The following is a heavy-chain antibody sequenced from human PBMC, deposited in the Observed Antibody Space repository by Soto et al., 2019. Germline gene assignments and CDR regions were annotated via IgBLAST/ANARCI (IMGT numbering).Heavy chain of an antibody. V-gene: IGHV1-69*12. CDR2: IIPIFGTA. J-gene: IGHJ6*02. Sequence: QVQLVQSGAEVKKPGSSVKVSCKASGGTFSSYAISWVRQAPGQGLEWMGGIIPIFGTANYAQKFQGRVTITEDEATSTAYMELSSLRSEDTAVYYCARDEATAYYYGSGTYYGMDVWGQGTTVTVSS. CDR1: GGTFSSYA. D-gene: IGHD3-10*01. CDR3: ARDEATAYYYGSGTYYGMDV.